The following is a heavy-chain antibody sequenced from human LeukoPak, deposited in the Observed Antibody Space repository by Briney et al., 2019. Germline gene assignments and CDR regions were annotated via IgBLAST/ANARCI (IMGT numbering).Heavy chain of an antibody. CDR3: ARDNWNNVRDAFDI. D-gene: IGHD1/OR15-1a*01. Sequence: GASVKVSCKASGYTFTGYYMHWVRQAPGQGLEWMGWINPNSGGTNYAQKFQGRVTMTRDTTISTAYMELSRLRSDDTAVYYCARDNWNNVRDAFDIWGQGTMVTVSS. CDR1: GYTFTGYY. J-gene: IGHJ3*02. CDR2: INPNSGGT. V-gene: IGHV1-2*02.